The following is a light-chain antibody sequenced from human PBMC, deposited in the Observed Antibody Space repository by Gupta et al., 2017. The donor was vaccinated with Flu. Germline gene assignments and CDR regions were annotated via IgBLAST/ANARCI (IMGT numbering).Light chain of an antibody. Sequence: QSVLTQPPSVSGAPVQRVTISCHVTNPNIEAGYHFHWYHRHPGTAPKLLIYVNSARPSGVPDRFSGAKSGTSASLAITGLQAEDEGDYYCQSYDRSLSGFYVFGTGTRVTVL. J-gene: IGLJ1*01. CDR1: NPNIEAGYH. CDR3: QSYDRSLSGFYV. CDR2: VNS. V-gene: IGLV1-40*01.